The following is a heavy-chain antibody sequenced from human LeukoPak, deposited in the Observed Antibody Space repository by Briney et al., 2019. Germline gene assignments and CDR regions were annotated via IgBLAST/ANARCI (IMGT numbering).Heavy chain of an antibody. Sequence: ASVKVSCKASGYTFTSYGISWVRQAPRQGLEWMGWISAYNGNTNYAQKLQGRVTMTTDTSTSTAYMELRSLRSDDTAVYYCARDTEPGIAVAGTSYWGQGTLVTVSS. CDR3: ARDTEPGIAVAGTSY. CDR1: GYTFTSYG. J-gene: IGHJ4*02. CDR2: ISAYNGNT. V-gene: IGHV1-18*01. D-gene: IGHD6-19*01.